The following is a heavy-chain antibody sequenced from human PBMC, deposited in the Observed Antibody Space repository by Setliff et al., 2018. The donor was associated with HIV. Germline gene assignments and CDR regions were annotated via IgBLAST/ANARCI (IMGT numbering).Heavy chain of an antibody. CDR2: INPNSGDT. V-gene: IGHV1-2*02. D-gene: IGHD2-15*01. Sequence: ASVKVSCKASGYTFTGYYMHWVRQAPGQGLERMGWINPNSGDTNYAQKVQGRITMTTDASTSTVGMELRSLTSDDTAVYYCARLASGGWPLEVFDIWGQGTMVTVSS. CDR3: ARLASGGWPLEVFDI. CDR1: GYTFTGYY. J-gene: IGHJ3*02.